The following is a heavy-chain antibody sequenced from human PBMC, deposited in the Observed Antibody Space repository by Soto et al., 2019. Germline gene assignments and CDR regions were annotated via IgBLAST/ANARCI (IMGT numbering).Heavy chain of an antibody. Sequence: QVQLVQSGAEVKKPGASVKVPCKASGYNFTDYALHWVRQAPGQGLEWMGWINPDNSNTKYSQKYHGKVTISSDTSANTAYMELRSLTSEDAAVYYCAVVFYYYGSGSDSWGQGTLVIASS. CDR1: GYNFTDYA. J-gene: IGHJ5*02. CDR3: AVVFYYYGSGSDS. CDR2: INPDNSNT. V-gene: IGHV1-3*01. D-gene: IGHD3-10*01.